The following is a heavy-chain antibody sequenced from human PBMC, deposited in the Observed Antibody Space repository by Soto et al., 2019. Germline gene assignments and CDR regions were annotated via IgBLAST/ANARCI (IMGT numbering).Heavy chain of an antibody. CDR2: IAPAGTNQ. CDR1: GLIFSDYA. D-gene: IGHD3-10*01. V-gene: IGHV3-30-3*01. Sequence: GGSLTLSSVASGLIFSDYAMHWARHAPGKGLEWVALIAPAGTNQSYADAAKGRFTISRDNSKNTLYLQMNSLRPEDTGLYYCARENSRISPRRIQLWGHGTLVTVSS. J-gene: IGHJ1*01. CDR3: ARENSRISPRRIQL.